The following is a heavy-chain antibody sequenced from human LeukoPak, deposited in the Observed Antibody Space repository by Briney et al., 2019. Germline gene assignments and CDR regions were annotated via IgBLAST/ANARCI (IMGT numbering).Heavy chain of an antibody. CDR2: INHSGST. CDR3: ARNTTSGWYQVVY. V-gene: IGHV4-34*01. D-gene: IGHD6-19*01. CDR1: GGSFSGYY. Sequence: WETVSLTCAVYGGSFSGYYWSWIRQPPGKGLEWIGEINHSGSTNNNPSLKSRVTISVDTSKNQFSLKLSSVTAADTAVYYCARNTTSGWYQVVYWGQGTLVTVSS. J-gene: IGHJ4*02.